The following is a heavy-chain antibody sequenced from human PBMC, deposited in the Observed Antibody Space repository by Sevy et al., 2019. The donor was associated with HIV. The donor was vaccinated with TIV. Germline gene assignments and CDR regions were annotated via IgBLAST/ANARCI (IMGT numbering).Heavy chain of an antibody. CDR3: ARGWDSSGYYLLPYYYYMDV. CDR2: MNPNSGNT. CDR1: GYTFTSYD. V-gene: IGHV1-8*03. D-gene: IGHD3-22*01. Sequence: ASVKVSCKASGYTFTSYDINWVRQATGQGLEWMGWMNPNSGNTGYAQKFQGRVTITRNTSISTAYMELSSLRSEDTTVYYCARGWDSSGYYLLPYYYYMDVWGKGTTVTVSS. J-gene: IGHJ6*03.